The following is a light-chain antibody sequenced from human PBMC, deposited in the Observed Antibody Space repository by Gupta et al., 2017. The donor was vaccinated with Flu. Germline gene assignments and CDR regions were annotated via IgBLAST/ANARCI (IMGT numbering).Light chain of an antibody. CDR1: QDINTY. Sequence: DIQMTQSPSSLSASVGDRVTITCQASQDINTYLNWYQHKPGKAPKLLIYDASNLETGVPSRFSGSGSGTDFTFTINSLQPEDIATYYCQQYDNLHLTFGGGTKMEIK. J-gene: IGKJ4*01. CDR3: QQYDNLHLT. V-gene: IGKV1-33*01. CDR2: DAS.